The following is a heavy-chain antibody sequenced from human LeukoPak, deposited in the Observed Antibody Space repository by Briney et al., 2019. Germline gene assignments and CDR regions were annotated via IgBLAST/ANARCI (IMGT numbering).Heavy chain of an antibody. CDR3: ARPRPIRGYSYGYYFDY. V-gene: IGHV5-51*01. D-gene: IGHD5-18*01. CDR2: IYPGDSDT. Sequence: GESLKISCKGSGYSITSYWIGWVRQMPGKGLEWMGIIYPGDSDTRYSPSFQGQVTISADKSISTAYLQWSSLKASDTAMYYCARPRPIRGYSYGYYFDYWGQGTLVTVSS. J-gene: IGHJ4*02. CDR1: GYSITSYW.